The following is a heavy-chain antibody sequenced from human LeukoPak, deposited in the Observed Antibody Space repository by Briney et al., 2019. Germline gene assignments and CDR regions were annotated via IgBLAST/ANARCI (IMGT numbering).Heavy chain of an antibody. CDR1: TDSMTYIF. CDR3: ARESMYDYGDGNYFFYYLDV. J-gene: IGHJ6*03. CDR2: IYSSGSA. D-gene: IGHD4-17*01. Sequence: SETLSLTCNFSTDSMTYIFWSWIRQPAGKGLEWIGRIYSSGSAHYNPSLKSRVTMSVDTSKNQFSLNLSSVTAAGTAVYYCARESMYDYGDGNYFFYYLDVWGQGTTVTVSS. V-gene: IGHV4-4*07.